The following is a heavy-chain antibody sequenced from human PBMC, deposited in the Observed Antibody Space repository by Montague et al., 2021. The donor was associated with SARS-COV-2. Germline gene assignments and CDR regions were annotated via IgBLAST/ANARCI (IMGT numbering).Heavy chain of an antibody. V-gene: IGHV3-7*03. J-gene: IGHJ6*02. CDR3: ARDSRIVGATGGMDV. CDR1: GFTFSSYW. D-gene: IGHD1-26*01. CDR2: IKPDGGEK. Sequence: LSLSWSASGFTFSSYWMSWVRQTPGKGLEWVANIKPDGGEKHYVDSVKGRFTISRDSAKNSLNLQMDSLRAEDTALYYCARDSRIVGATGGMDVWGQGTTVIVSS.